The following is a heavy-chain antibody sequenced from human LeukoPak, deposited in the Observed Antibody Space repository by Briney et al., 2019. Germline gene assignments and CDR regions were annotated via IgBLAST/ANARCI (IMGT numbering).Heavy chain of an antibody. CDR2: ISSSSSYI. V-gene: IGHV3-21*01. CDR3: ARDLSGIAVAGTFDY. J-gene: IGHJ4*02. CDR1: GFTFSSYS. D-gene: IGHD6-19*01. Sequence: GGSLRLSCAASGFTFSSYSMNWVRQAPGKGLEWVSSISSSSSYIDYADSVKGRFTISRDNAKNSPYLQMNSLRAEDTAVYYCARDLSGIAVAGTFDYWGQGTLVTVSS.